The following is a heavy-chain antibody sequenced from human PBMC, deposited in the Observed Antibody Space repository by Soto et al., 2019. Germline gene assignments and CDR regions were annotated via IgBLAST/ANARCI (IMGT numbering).Heavy chain of an antibody. J-gene: IGHJ5*02. CDR2: SYYSGTT. V-gene: IGHV4-39*01. CDR1: GASISGHSYY. Sequence: SETLSLTCTVSGASISGHSYYWTWIRQPPGKGLEWIGSSYYSGTTYFNPSLKSRATISVDTSKNQFSLRLTSVTAADTAIYYCMRRYNWHDNYLDPWGPGAMVTVSS. D-gene: IGHD1-20*01. CDR3: MRRYNWHDNYLDP.